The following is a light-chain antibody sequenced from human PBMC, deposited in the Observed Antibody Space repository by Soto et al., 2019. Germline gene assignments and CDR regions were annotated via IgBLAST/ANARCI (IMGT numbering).Light chain of an antibody. J-gene: IGLJ1*01. CDR2: EAS. V-gene: IGLV2-18*02. CDR3: SSFTSRFTFV. Sequence: QSVLTQPPSVSGSPGQSVTISCTGTSTDFVSYNRVSWYQQPPGTAPKLIIYEASNRPSGVPDRFSGSKSGNTASLTISGLQAEDEADYYCSSFTSRFTFVFGTGTKLTVL. CDR1: STDFVSYNR.